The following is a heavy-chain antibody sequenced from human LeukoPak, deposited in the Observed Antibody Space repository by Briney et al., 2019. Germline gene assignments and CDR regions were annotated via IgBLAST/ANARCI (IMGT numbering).Heavy chain of an antibody. V-gene: IGHV3-21*01. D-gene: IGHD2-15*01. Sequence: PGGSLRLSCAASGFTVSSNEMSWVRQAPGKGLEWVSSINSYSSYIYYADSVKGRFTISRDNAKNSLYLQMNSLRAEDTAVYYCAREGRGSSAQSGGSDAFDIWGQGTMVTVSS. CDR1: GFTVSSNE. CDR2: INSYSSYI. J-gene: IGHJ3*02. CDR3: AREGRGSSAQSGGSDAFDI.